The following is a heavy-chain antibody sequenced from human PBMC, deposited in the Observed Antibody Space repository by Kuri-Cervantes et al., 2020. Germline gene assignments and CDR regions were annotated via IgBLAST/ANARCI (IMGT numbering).Heavy chain of an antibody. V-gene: IGHV2-5*02. J-gene: IGHJ4*02. CDR3: ATLTYYYDSSGYYRYFDY. CDR2: IYWDDDK. D-gene: IGHD3-22*01. Sequence: WVRQAPGKGLEWLALIYWDDDKRYSPSLKSRLTITKDTSKNQVVLTMANMDPVDTATYYCATLTYYYDSSGYYRYFDYWGQGTLVTVSS.